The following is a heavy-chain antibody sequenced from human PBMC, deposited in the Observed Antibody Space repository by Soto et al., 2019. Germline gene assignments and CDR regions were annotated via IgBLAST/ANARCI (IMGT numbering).Heavy chain of an antibody. CDR3: AKDNSYYYDSSGYWPPDAFDI. V-gene: IGHV3-30*18. Sequence: GGSLRLSCAASGFTFSSYGMHWVRQAPGKGLEWVAVISYDGSNKYYADSVKGRFTISRDNSKNTLYLQMNSLRAEDTAVYYCAKDNSYYYDSSGYWPPDAFDIWGQGTMVTVSS. CDR2: ISYDGSNK. CDR1: GFTFSSYG. D-gene: IGHD3-22*01. J-gene: IGHJ3*02.